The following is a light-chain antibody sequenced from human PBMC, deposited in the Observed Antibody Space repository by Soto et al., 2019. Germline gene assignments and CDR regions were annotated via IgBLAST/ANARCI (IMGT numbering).Light chain of an antibody. J-gene: IGKJ4*01. Sequence: EIVLTQSPGTLSLSPGERATLSCRASQSVSSSYLAWYQQKPGQAPRLLIYGAYSRATGIPDRFSGSGSGKDFTLNISRLEPEDCAVYYCQQYGSSRALTFGGGTKVEIK. CDR2: GAY. CDR1: QSVSSSY. CDR3: QQYGSSRALT. V-gene: IGKV3-20*01.